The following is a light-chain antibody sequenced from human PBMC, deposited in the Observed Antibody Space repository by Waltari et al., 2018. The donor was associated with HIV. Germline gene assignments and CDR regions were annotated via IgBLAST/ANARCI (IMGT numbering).Light chain of an antibody. CDR2: LGS. V-gene: IGKV2-28*01. CDR1: QRLLHGSGFDY. Sequence: DIVMTQSPLSLPVTPGAAASISCRSSQRLLHGSGFDYVDWYLQKPGQPPQLLIYLGSNRASGVSDRFSGSGSGTDFTLEISKVEPEDVGVYFCMQSLQTPLTFGGGTKVE. CDR3: MQSLQTPLT. J-gene: IGKJ4*01.